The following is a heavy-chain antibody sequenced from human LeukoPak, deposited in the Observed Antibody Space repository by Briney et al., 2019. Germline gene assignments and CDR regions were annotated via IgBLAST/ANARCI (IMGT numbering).Heavy chain of an antibody. J-gene: IGHJ4*02. CDR1: KFTFSHYG. Sequence: PGGSLRLSCAASKFTFSHYGMHWVRQAPGKGLEWVAVVFNDGSNQYYADSVKGRFTVSRDNSQNMLYLQMNSLRPEDTAVYYCAKDAERGFDYSNSLQKWGQGTLVTVPS. V-gene: IGHV3-33*03. CDR3: AKDAERGFDYSNSLQK. CDR2: VFNDGSNQ. D-gene: IGHD4-11*01.